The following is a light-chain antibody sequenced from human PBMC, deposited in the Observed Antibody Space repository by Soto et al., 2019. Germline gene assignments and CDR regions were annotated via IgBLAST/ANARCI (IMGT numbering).Light chain of an antibody. J-gene: IGLJ3*02. CDR3: CSYSGRSSCVV. Sequence: QSVLTQPASVSGSPGQAITISCTGTSSDVGNYNLVSWYQQHPGKAPKLMIYEGSRRPSGVSKRFSGSKSGNTASLTISGLEDEDADDYYCCSYSGRSSCVVFGGGTKLTVL. V-gene: IGLV2-23*01. CDR1: SSDVGNYNL. CDR2: EGS.